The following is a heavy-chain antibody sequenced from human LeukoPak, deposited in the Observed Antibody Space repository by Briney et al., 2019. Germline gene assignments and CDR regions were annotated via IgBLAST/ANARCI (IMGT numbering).Heavy chain of an antibody. V-gene: IGHV3-21*01. CDR1: GFTFSSYS. CDR3: ASSIVGATWDY. CDR2: ISSSSSYI. Sequence: GGSLRLSCAASGFTFSSYSMNWVRQAPGKGLEWVSSISSSSSYIYYADSVKGRFTISRDNAKNSLYLQMNSLRAEDTAVYYCASSIVGATWDYWGQGTLVTVSS. J-gene: IGHJ4*02. D-gene: IGHD1-26*01.